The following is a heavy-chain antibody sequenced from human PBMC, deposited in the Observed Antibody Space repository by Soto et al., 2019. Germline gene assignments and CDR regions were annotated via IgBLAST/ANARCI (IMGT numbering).Heavy chain of an antibody. CDR1: CGSIISYY. V-gene: IGHV4-59*01. CDR2: IYYSGST. CDR3: ARYSSGWHDAFDI. J-gene: IGHJ3*02. D-gene: IGHD6-19*01. Sequence: PSETLSLTCTFSCGSIISYYWSWIRQPPGKGLEWIGYIYYSGSTNYNPSLKSRVTISVDTSNNQFSLKLSSVTAADTAVYYCARYSSGWHDAFDIWGQGTMVTVSS.